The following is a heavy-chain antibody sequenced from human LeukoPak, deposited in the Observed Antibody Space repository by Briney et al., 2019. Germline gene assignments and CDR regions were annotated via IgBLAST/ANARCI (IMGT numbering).Heavy chain of an antibody. CDR1: GGAISSSDYY. CDR2: VYHSGST. V-gene: IGHV4-39*07. Sequence: SETLSLTCTVSGGAISSSDYYWGWVRQPPGKGLEWIGSVYHSGSTYDNPSLKSRVTISADTSKNQISLKLTSVTAADTAVYYCAREIVVVPAAYDYWGQGTLVTVSS. J-gene: IGHJ4*02. D-gene: IGHD2-2*01. CDR3: AREIVVVPAAYDY.